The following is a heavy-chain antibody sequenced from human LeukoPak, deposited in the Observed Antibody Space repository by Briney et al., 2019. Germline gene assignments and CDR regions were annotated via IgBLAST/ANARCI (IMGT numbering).Heavy chain of an antibody. V-gene: IGHV3-30-3*01. Sequence: PGRSLRLSCAASGFPFSTYAIHWVRQAPGKGLEWVAVISYDGSNKYYADSVKGRFTISRDNSKNTLYLQMNSLRAEDTAVYYCAKDRSLAVDQFDYWGQGTLVTVSS. CDR2: ISYDGSNK. CDR1: GFPFSTYA. CDR3: AKDRSLAVDQFDY. J-gene: IGHJ4*02. D-gene: IGHD6-19*01.